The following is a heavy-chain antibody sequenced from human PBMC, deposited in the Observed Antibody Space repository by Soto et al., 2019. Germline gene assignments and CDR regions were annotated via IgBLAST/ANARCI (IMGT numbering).Heavy chain of an antibody. Sequence: SETLSLTCTVSGASLDSTNYYWIWIRQPPGKGLEWIGYIYYGGITYYNPSLKSRVTISVDKSKNQFSLKLSSVTAADTAVYYCATWGCTNGVCYNYYYYGMDVWGQGTTVTVSS. D-gene: IGHD2-8*01. J-gene: IGHJ6*02. CDR1: GASLDSTNYY. CDR2: IYYGGIT. CDR3: ATWGCTNGVCYNYYYYGMDV. V-gene: IGHV4-61*05.